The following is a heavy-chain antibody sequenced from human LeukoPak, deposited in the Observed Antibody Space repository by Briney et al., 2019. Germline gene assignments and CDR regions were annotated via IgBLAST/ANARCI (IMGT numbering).Heavy chain of an antibody. CDR2: IHSSRGT. D-gene: IGHD2-2*01. J-gene: IGHJ5*02. CDR3: ARLHCSSSSCLFPVFGYTNWFDP. Sequence: PSETLSLTCAVSGYSISSGYYWGWIRQPPGKALEWVGYIHSSRGTKYNPSLESRVSLSLDASKNQFSLRLNSVTAADTAVYYCARLHCSSSSCLFPVFGYTNWFDPWGQGTLVTVSS. CDR1: GYSISSGYY. V-gene: IGHV4-61*01.